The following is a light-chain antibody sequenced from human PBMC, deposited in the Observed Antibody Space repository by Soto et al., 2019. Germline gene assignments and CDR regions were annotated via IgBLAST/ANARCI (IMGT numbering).Light chain of an antibody. CDR3: QQYYSYLSLT. V-gene: IGKV1-8*01. J-gene: IGKJ4*02. Sequence: AIRMTQSPSSLSASTGDRVTITCRASQGISSYLAWYQQKPGKAPKLLIYAASTLQSGVPSRFSGSGSGTDFTLTISGLQSEDFATYYCQQYYSYLSLTFGGGTKVEIK. CDR1: QGISSY. CDR2: AAS.